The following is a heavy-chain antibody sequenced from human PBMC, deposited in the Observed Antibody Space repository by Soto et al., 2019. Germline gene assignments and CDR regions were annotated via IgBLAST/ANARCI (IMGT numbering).Heavy chain of an antibody. CDR3: AREDRISAPGGIWFDP. CDR2: VYPNGRT. D-gene: IGHD6-25*01. Sequence: SETLSLTCSVSGGSIDNYYWSWIRQAPGRGLEWIGYVYPNGRTSYNPSLKSRVSISVDRSKNQFSLNLRSVTAADTAVYYCAREDRISAPGGIWFDPWGQGTLVTVSS. V-gene: IGHV4-59*01. CDR1: GGSIDNYY. J-gene: IGHJ5*02.